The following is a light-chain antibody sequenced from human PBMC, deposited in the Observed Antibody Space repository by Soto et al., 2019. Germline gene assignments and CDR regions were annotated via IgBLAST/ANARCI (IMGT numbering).Light chain of an antibody. J-gene: IGLJ1*01. CDR1: SYDIGAYDY. CDR3: RSLTTSRFYV. CDR2: GVR. Sequence: QSALTQPTSVSGSPGQSITISCTGNSYDIGAYDYVSWYQQHPGKAPRLLIHGVRNRPPGISSRFSASKSGITASLTISSLQAEDEAYYCCRSLTTSRFYVFGPGTKVTVL. V-gene: IGLV2-14*01.